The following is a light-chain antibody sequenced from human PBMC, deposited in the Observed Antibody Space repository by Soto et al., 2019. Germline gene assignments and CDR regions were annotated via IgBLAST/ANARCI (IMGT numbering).Light chain of an antibody. J-gene: IGLJ1*01. CDR2: EVS. Sequence: QSALTQPASVSGSPGQSITISCTGTSSDVGGYNYVSWYQQHPGKAPKLMIYEVSNRPSGVSNRFSGSKSGNTASLTISGXQXXXXXXXXCSXYTSSSIDYVFGTGTKLTV. V-gene: IGLV2-14*01. CDR3: SXYTSSSIDYV. CDR1: SSDVGGYNY.